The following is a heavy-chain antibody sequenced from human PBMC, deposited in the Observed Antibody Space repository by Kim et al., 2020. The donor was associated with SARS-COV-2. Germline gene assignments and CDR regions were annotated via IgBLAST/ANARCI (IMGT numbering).Heavy chain of an antibody. J-gene: IGHJ4*01. D-gene: IGHD3-9*01. CDR1: GGSISSSSYY. CDR3: ARDPSMGGIDWYTTEHYFDK. Sequence: SETLYLTCTVSGGSISSSSYYWGWIRQPPGKGLEWIGTIYYSGSTYYNPSLKSRVTISVDTSNNQFSVKLSSVTAADTALYYCARDPSMGGIDWYTTEHYFDKWGQGTQVPLSS. CDR2: IYYSGST. V-gene: IGHV4-39*07.